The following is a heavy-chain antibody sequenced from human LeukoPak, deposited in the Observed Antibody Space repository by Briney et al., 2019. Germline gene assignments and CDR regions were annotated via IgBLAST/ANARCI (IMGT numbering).Heavy chain of an antibody. CDR1: GFTFSTYW. V-gene: IGHV3-7*01. Sequence: GGSLRLSCAASGFTFSTYWITWVRQAPGKGLEWVANIKQEGSEKYYVDSVKGRFSISRDNAKNSVSLQMNSLRAEDTAVYYCARGPYCDSTSCQSFFDYWGQGALVTVSS. D-gene: IGHD2-2*01. J-gene: IGHJ4*02. CDR2: IKQEGSEK. CDR3: ARGPYCDSTSCQSFFDY.